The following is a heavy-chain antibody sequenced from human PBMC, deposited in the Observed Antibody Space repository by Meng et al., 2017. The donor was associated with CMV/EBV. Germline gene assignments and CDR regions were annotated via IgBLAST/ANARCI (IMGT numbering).Heavy chain of an antibody. J-gene: IGHJ4*02. Sequence: GGSLRLSCAASGFTFSSYAMHWVRQAPGKGLEWVAVISYDGSNKYYADSVKGRFTISRDNSKNTLYLQMNSLRAEDTAVYYCAIHSNYFDYWGQGTLVTSPQ. V-gene: IGHV3-30-3*01. CDR2: ISYDGSNK. CDR1: GFTFSSYA. D-gene: IGHD4-11*01. CDR3: AIHSNYFDY.